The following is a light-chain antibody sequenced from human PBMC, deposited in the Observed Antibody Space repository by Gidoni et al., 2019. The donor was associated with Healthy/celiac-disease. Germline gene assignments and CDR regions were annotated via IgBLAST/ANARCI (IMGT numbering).Light chain of an antibody. CDR1: QSFSSN. CDR3: QQYNNWPQT. CDR2: GAS. J-gene: IGKJ1*01. Sequence: EIVMMQSPATLSVLPGERATLSCRASQSFSSNLAWYQQKPGQAPRLLIYGASTRATGIPARFSGSGSGTEFTLTISSLQSEDFAVYYCQQYNNWPQTFGQGTKVESK. V-gene: IGKV3-15*01.